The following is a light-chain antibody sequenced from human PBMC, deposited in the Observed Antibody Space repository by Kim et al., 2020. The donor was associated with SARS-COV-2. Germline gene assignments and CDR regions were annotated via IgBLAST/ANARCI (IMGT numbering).Light chain of an antibody. CDR1: RRGDRRC. CDR2: GSS. V-gene: IGKV3-20*01. CDR3: QQYATFPWT. J-gene: IGKJ1*01. Sequence: AALSCRAGRRGDRRCLAWYQQRPGQAPRLVIHGSSTRATGIADRFIGAGSATDFTLTIVSLETEDFAVYFCQQYATFPWTFGQGTEVDIK.